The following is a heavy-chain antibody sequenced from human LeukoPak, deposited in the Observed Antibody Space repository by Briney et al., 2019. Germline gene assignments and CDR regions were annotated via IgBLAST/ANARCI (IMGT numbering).Heavy chain of an antibody. D-gene: IGHD3-10*01. Sequence: SETLSLTCAVYGGSFSGYYWSWIRQPPGKGLEWIGEINHSGSTNYNPSLKSRVTISVDTSKNQFSLKLSSVTAADTAVYYCARGRMARARGVISPVNYGMDVWGQGTTVTVSS. J-gene: IGHJ6*02. CDR3: ARGRMARARGVISPVNYGMDV. V-gene: IGHV4-34*01. CDR2: INHSGST. CDR1: GGSFSGYY.